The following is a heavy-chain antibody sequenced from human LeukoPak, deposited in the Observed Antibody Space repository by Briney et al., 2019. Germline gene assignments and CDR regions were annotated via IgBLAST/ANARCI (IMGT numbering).Heavy chain of an antibody. CDR1: GYSFTSYW. CDR2: IYPGDSRI. Sequence: KNGESLKISCQGFGYSFTSYWIGWVRQMPGKGMEWTGVIYPGDSRIRYNPSFQGQVTISVDKSISTAYLQWVSLRASDSAMYYCACRDLTSTWSFPWGQGTLVTVSS. D-gene: IGHD6-13*01. J-gene: IGHJ5*02. V-gene: IGHV5-51*01. CDR3: ACRDLTSTWSFP.